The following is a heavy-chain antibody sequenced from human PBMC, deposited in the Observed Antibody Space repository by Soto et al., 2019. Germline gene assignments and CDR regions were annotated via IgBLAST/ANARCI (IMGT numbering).Heavy chain of an antibody. J-gene: IGHJ5*02. Sequence: QITLKESGPTLVKPTQTLTLTCTFSGFSLSTSGVGVGWIRQPPGKALEWLALIYWDDDKRYSPSLKSRLTITKDTANNQVARTMTNMDPVDTATYYCAHSREVVVVPAAMHRANWFDPWGQGTLVTVSS. CDR2: IYWDDDK. V-gene: IGHV2-5*02. CDR1: GFSLSTSGVG. CDR3: AHSREVVVVPAAMHRANWFDP. D-gene: IGHD2-2*01.